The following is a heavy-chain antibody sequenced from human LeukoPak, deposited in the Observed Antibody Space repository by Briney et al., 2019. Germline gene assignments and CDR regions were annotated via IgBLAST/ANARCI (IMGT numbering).Heavy chain of an antibody. CDR2: IKQDGSQK. J-gene: IGHJ5*02. D-gene: IGHD3-3*02. CDR3: ARALPGTALAPSRWFDP. Sequence: PGGSLRVSCAASGFTFSSHWMSWVRQAPGKGLEWVANIKQDGSQKNYVDSVKGRFTISRDNAKNSLYLQMNSLRDEDTAVYYCARALPGTALAPSRWFDPWGQGTLVTVSS. CDR1: GFTFSSHW. V-gene: IGHV3-7*01.